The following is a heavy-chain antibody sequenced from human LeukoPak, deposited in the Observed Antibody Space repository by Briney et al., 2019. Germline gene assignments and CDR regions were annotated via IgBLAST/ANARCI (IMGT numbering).Heavy chain of an antibody. D-gene: IGHD2-2*02. V-gene: IGHV3-30*14. CDR1: GFTFSSYA. J-gene: IGHJ3*02. Sequence: PGRSLRLSCAASGFTFSSYAMHWVRQAPGKGLEWVAVISYDGSNKYYADSVKGRFTISRDNPKNTLYLQMGSLRADDMAVYYCARARGCSSTTCYNAFDIWGQGTMVTVSS. CDR3: ARARGCSSTTCYNAFDI. CDR2: ISYDGSNK.